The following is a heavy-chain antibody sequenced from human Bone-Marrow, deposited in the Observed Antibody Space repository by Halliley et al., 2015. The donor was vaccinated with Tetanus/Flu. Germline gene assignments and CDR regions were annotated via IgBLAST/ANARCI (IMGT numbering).Heavy chain of an antibody. D-gene: IGHD6-13*01. Sequence: SLRLSCAASGFTFSSHWMRWARQAPGKGLEWVANIQRDGSERYYVDSVKGRFTISRDNAKNSLYLQMNSLRAEDTAVYYCARANEYSSSWYGKDYYFGHWGQGTLVTVSS. J-gene: IGHJ4*02. CDR3: ARANEYSSSWYGKDYYFGH. CDR2: IQRDGSER. CDR1: GFTFSSHW. V-gene: IGHV3-7*01.